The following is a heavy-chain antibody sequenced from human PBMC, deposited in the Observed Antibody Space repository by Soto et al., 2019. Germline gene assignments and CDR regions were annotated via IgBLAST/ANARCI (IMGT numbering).Heavy chain of an antibody. CDR3: ARWDYYDSSGPDDAFDI. Sequence: KPSETLSLTCTVSGGSISSGGYYWSWIRQHPGKGLEWIGYIYYSGSTYYNPSLKSRVTISVDTSKNQFSLKLSSVTAADTAVYYCARWDYYDSSGPDDAFDIWGQGTMVT. CDR1: GGSISSGGYY. CDR2: IYYSGST. J-gene: IGHJ3*02. D-gene: IGHD3-22*01. V-gene: IGHV4-31*03.